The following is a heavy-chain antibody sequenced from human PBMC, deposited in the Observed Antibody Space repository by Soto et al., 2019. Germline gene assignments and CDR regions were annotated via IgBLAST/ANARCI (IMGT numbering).Heavy chain of an antibody. CDR1: GGTFSSYA. CDR2: IILISGTA. CDR3: ARSQGSSTSLEIYYYYYYGMDV. Sequence: QVQLVQSGAEVKKPGSSVKVSCKASGGTFSSYAISWVRQAPGQGLEWMGGIILISGTANYAQKFQGRVTITADESTSTAYMELSRLRSEDTAVYYCARSQGSSTSLEIYYYYYYGMDVWGQGTTVIVSS. V-gene: IGHV1-69*01. D-gene: IGHD2-2*01. J-gene: IGHJ6*02.